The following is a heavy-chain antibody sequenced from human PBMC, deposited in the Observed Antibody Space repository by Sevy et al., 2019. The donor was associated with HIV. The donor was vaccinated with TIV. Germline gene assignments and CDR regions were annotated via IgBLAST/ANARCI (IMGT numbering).Heavy chain of an antibody. CDR1: GGSITSLY. J-gene: IGHJ4*02. Sequence: SETLSLTCTVSGGSITSLYWNWIRQPPGKGLEWIANIYYNGHINYNPSLKSRVTISLDTSKNQFSLRLSSVTAEDTAMYYCAGENARGRGYSWGQGTLVTVSS. CDR3: AGENARGRGYS. CDR2: IYYNGHI. V-gene: IGHV4-59*08. D-gene: IGHD3-10*01.